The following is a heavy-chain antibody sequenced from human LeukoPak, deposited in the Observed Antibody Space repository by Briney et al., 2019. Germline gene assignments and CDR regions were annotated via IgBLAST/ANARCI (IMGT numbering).Heavy chain of an antibody. CDR1: GYTFTGYY. Sequence: ASVKVSCKASGYTFTGYYMHWVRQAPGQGLEWMGWINPNSGGTNYAQKFQGRVTMTRDTSISTAYMELSRLRSDDTAVYYCARDQYCSSTSCYDWFDPWGQGTLVTVSS. D-gene: IGHD2-2*01. CDR3: ARDQYCSSTSCYDWFDP. J-gene: IGHJ5*02. CDR2: INPNSGGT. V-gene: IGHV1-2*02.